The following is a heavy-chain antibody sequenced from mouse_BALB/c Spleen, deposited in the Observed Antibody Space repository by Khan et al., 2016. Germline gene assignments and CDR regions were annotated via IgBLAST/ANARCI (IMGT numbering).Heavy chain of an antibody. CDR3: ARDGWGYYAMDY. Sequence: VQLQESGPGLVAPSQSLSITCTVSGFSIIAYGVNWVRQPPGKGLEWLGMIWGDGSTDYNSALKSRLNIPKENSKIQVFLKMNRLQTDDAAKYYCARDGWGYYAMDYWGQGTSVTVSS. V-gene: IGHV2-6-7*01. J-gene: IGHJ4*01. CDR2: IWGDGST. D-gene: IGHD2-2*01. CDR1: GFSIIAYG.